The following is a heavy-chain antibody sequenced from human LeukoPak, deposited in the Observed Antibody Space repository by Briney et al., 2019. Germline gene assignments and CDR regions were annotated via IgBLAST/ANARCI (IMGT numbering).Heavy chain of an antibody. D-gene: IGHD5-12*01. CDR3: ARHGVDIVGPRYYYMDV. J-gene: IGHJ6*03. CDR1: GDSISSGNYY. CDR2: INHSGST. V-gene: IGHV4-39*01. Sequence: PSETLSLTCTVSGDSISSGNYYWTWIRQPPGKGLEWIGEINHSGSTNYNPSLKSRVTILVDTSKNQFSLNLSSVTAADTAVYYCARHGVDIVGPRYYYMDVWGKGTTVTISS.